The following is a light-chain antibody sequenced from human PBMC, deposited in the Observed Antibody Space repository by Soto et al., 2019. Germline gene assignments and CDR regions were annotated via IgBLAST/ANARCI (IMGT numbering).Light chain of an antibody. CDR2: WAS. CDR3: QQYYRTPVT. V-gene: IGKV4-1*01. Sequence: DIVMTQSPDSLAVSLGERATINCKSSQSVLYSSNNKNYLAWYQQKPGQPPKLLIYWASTRESGVPDRFSGSGSGTDFTLTISSLQAEDVAVYYCQQYYRTPVTFGQGTKVVIK. J-gene: IGKJ1*01. CDR1: QSVLYSSNNKNY.